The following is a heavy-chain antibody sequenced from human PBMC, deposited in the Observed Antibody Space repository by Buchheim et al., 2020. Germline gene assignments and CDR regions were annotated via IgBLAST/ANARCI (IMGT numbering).Heavy chain of an antibody. CDR1: GGSISSGSYY. CDR3: AREGSRSSWYQNWFDP. Sequence: QVQLQESGPGLVKPSQTLSLTCTVSGGSISSGSYYWSWIRQPAGKGLEWIGRIYTSGSTNYNPSLKSRVTISVDTSKNQFSRKLSSVTAADTAVYYCAREGSRSSWYQNWFDPWGQGTL. D-gene: IGHD6-13*01. V-gene: IGHV4-61*02. J-gene: IGHJ5*02. CDR2: IYTSGST.